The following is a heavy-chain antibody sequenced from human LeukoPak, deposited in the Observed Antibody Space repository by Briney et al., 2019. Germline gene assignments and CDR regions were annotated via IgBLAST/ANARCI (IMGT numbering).Heavy chain of an antibody. D-gene: IGHD3-22*01. V-gene: IGHV4-59*01. CDR1: GGSISSYY. CDR3: ASMDDSSGYYYR. CDR2: IYYSGST. J-gene: IGHJ4*02. Sequence: PSETLSLTCTVSGGSISSYYWSWIRQPPGKGLEWIGYIYYSGSTNYNPSLKSRVTISVDTSKNQFSLKLSSVTAADTAVYYCASMDDSSGYYYRWGQGTLVTVSS.